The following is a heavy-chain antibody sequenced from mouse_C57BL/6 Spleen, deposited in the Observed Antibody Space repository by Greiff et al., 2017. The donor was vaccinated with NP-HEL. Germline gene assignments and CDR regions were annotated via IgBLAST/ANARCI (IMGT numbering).Heavy chain of an antibody. Sequence: QVQLQQSGAELVKPGASVKISCKASGYTFSSYWMNWVKQRPGKGLEWIGQIYPGDGDTNYNGKFKGKATLTADKSSSTAYLQLSSLTSEDSAVYFCAGSYYGSSAGYWGQGTTLTVSS. J-gene: IGHJ2*01. CDR1: GYTFSSYW. CDR3: AGSYYGSSAGY. V-gene: IGHV1-80*01. CDR2: IYPGDGDT. D-gene: IGHD1-1*01.